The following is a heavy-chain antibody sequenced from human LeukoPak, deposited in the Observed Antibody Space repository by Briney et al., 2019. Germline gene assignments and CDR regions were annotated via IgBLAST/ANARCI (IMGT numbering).Heavy chain of an antibody. CDR3: AKRGVVIRVFLVGFHKEAYYFDS. D-gene: IGHD3-10*01. CDR2: ISDSGGST. V-gene: IGHV3-23*01. CDR1: GITLGNYG. Sequence: GGSLRLSCAVSGITLGNYGMSWVRQPPGKGLEWVAGISDSGGSTNYADSVKGRFTISRDTPRNTLYLQMNSLRAEDTAVYFCAKRGVVIRVFLVGFHKEAYYFDSWVQGALVTVSS. J-gene: IGHJ4*02.